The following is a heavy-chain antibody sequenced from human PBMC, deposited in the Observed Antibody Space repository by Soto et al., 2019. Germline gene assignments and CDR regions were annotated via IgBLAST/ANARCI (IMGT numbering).Heavy chain of an antibody. Sequence: LGESLKISFWGFGYTFNSYWIAWVRQMSGKGLEGMGIIYPGDSNTRYSPSFQGHVTNSADNTISAAYQQWSSLKASDPAMDYCAGRRGIRVAGTPAYYYAYCMDVWGQGITVTVSS. CDR3: AGRRGIRVAGTPAYYYAYCMDV. V-gene: IGHV5-51*01. D-gene: IGHD6-19*01. CDR2: IYPGDSNT. CDR1: GYTFNSYW. J-gene: IGHJ6*02.